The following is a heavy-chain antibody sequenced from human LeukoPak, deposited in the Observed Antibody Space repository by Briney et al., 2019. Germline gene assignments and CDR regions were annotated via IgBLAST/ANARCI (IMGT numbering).Heavy chain of an antibody. CDR3: AKDRRWLQSLYYFDY. V-gene: IGHV3-30*18. CDR1: GFTFSSYG. Sequence: GRSLRLSCAASGFTFSSYGMHWVRQAPGKGLEWVAVISYDGSNKYYADSVKGRFTISRDNSKNTLYLQMNSLRAEDTAVYHCAKDRRWLQSLYYFDYWGQGTLVTVSS. J-gene: IGHJ4*02. CDR2: ISYDGSNK. D-gene: IGHD5-24*01.